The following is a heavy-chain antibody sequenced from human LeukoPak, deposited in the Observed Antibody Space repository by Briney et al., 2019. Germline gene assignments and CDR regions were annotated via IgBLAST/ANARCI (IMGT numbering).Heavy chain of an antibody. CDR3: ARGDVGATLDFYYFDMDV. CDR1: GESVGISHYY. CDR2: INHSGST. J-gene: IGHJ6*02. D-gene: IGHD1-26*01. V-gene: IGHV4-39*07. Sequence: SETLSPTCSVSGESVGISHYYWGWIRQPPGRGLEWIGEINHSGSTNYNPSLKSRVTISVDTSKNQFSLKLSSVTAADTAVYYCARGDVGATLDFYYFDMDVWGRGTTVTVSS.